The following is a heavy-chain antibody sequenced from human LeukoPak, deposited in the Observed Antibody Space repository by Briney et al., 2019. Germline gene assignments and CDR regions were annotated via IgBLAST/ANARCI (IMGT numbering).Heavy chain of an antibody. CDR2: INHSGST. D-gene: IGHD2-2*01. CDR1: GGSFSGYY. CDR3: AILCIVSSTSCKSGY. Sequence: PSETLSLTCAVYGGSFSGYYWSWIRQPPGKGLEWIGEINHSGSTNYNPSLKSRVTISVDTSKNQFSLKLSSVTAADTAVYYCAILCIVSSTSCKSGYWGQGTLVTVSS. V-gene: IGHV4-34*01. J-gene: IGHJ4*02.